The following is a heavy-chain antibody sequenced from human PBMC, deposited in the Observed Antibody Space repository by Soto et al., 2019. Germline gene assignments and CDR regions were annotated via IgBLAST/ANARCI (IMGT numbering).Heavy chain of an antibody. V-gene: IGHV4-61*01. CDR3: ARTTYYYDSSGYMIPYYFDY. CDR1: GGSVSGGPYY. CDR2: IYYSGST. Sequence: SEILSLTCTVSGGSVSGGPYYWSWIRQPPGKGLEWIGYIYYSGSTNYNPSLKSRVTISIDTSKNQFSLKLSSVTAADTAVYYCARTTYYYDSSGYMIPYYFDYWGQGIPVTVSS. D-gene: IGHD3-22*01. J-gene: IGHJ4*01.